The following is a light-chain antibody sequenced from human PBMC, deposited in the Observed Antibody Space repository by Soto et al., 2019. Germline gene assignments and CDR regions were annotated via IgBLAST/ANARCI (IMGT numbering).Light chain of an antibody. V-gene: IGKV3-11*01. CDR1: QSVATY. J-gene: IGKJ3*01. CDR3: QQRRNWVS. CDR2: DTS. Sequence: LTQSPAILSLSPGERATLSCTASQSVATYIAWYQQRPGQPPRLLIHDTSHRASGVPARFRGSGAGTDFTLTSTSLEPEDFAVYFCQQRRNWVSFGPGTRL.